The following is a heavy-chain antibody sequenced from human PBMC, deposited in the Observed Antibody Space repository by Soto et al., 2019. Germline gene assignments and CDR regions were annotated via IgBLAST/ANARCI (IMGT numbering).Heavy chain of an antibody. J-gene: IGHJ4*02. CDR1: GFTFSSYS. CDR3: ARESFWSGYPYYFDY. CDR2: ISSSSSTI. Sequence: PGGSLRLSCAASGFTFSSYSMNWVRQAPGKGLEWVSYISSSSSTIYYADSVKGRFTISRDNAKNSLYLQMNSLRAEDTAVYYCARESFWSGYPYYFDYWGQGTLVTVSS. V-gene: IGHV3-48*01. D-gene: IGHD3-3*01.